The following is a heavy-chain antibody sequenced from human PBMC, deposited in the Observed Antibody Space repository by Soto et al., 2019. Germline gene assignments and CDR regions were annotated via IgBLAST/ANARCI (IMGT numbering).Heavy chain of an antibody. CDR3: ARIHYYGGNSAVEFERSGMDV. D-gene: IGHD4-17*01. CDR2: IDPSDSYT. Sequence: PGESLKISCKGSGYSFTSYWISWVRQMPGKGLEWMGRIDPSDSYTNYSPSFQGHVTISADKSISTAYLQWSSLKASDTAMYYCARIHYYGGNSAVEFERSGMDVWGQGTTVTVSS. CDR1: GYSFTSYW. V-gene: IGHV5-10-1*01. J-gene: IGHJ6*02.